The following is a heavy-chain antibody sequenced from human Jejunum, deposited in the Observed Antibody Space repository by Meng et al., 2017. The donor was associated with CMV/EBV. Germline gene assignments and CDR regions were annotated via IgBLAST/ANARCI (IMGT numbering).Heavy chain of an antibody. Sequence: AASGFTFSDYYMSWIREVPGKGLEWVSYMSGSGVDRYYADSVKGRFTISRDNAKNSLFLQMNSLRAEDTAVYFCARRRWLQFAVFDYWGQGTLVTVSS. V-gene: IGHV3-11*01. D-gene: IGHD5-24*01. CDR3: ARRRWLQFAVFDY. J-gene: IGHJ4*02. CDR2: MSGSGVDR. CDR1: GFTFSDYY.